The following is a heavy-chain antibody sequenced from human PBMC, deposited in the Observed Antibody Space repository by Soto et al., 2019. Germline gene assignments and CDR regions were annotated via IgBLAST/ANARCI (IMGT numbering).Heavy chain of an antibody. J-gene: IGHJ4*02. V-gene: IGHV3-23*01. CDR2: ISGSGGST. Sequence: GGSLRLSCAASGFTFSRYAMSWVRQAPGKGLEWVSAISGSGGSTYYADSVKGRFTISRDNPKNTLYLQMNSLRAEDTAVYYCAKVTTYYYDSSGYSDYWGQGTLVTVSS. CDR3: AKVTTYYYDSSGYSDY. CDR1: GFTFSRYA. D-gene: IGHD3-22*01.